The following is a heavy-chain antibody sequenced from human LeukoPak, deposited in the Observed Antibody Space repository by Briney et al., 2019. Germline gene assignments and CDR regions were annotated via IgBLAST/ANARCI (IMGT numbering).Heavy chain of an antibody. V-gene: IGHV3-66*01. CDR2: IYSGGST. Sequence: PGGSLRLSCAASGFTVSSNYMSWVRQAPGKGLEWVSVIYSGGSTYYADSVKGRFTISRDNSKNTLCLQMNSLRAEDTAVYYCARVLFTMIVVENYYFDYWGQGTLVTVSS. J-gene: IGHJ4*02. D-gene: IGHD3-22*01. CDR3: ARVLFTMIVVENYYFDY. CDR1: GFTVSSNY.